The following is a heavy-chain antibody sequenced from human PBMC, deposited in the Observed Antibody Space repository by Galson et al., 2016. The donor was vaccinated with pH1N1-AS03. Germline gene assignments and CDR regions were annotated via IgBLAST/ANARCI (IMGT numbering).Heavy chain of an antibody. J-gene: IGHJ4*02. Sequence: SLRLSCAASGFTFDDYAMHWVRQVPGKGLEWVPGISWNSGSTAYVDSVKGRFTISKDNAKNSLYLQMNSLRADDTAFYYCAVSGAPSIAVAGRWLDYWGQGTLVTVSS. CDR1: GFTFDDYA. D-gene: IGHD6-19*01. CDR3: AVSGAPSIAVAGRWLDY. CDR2: ISWNSGST. V-gene: IGHV3-9*01.